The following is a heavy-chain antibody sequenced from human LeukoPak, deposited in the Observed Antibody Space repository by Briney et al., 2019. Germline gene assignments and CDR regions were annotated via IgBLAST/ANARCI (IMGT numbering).Heavy chain of an antibody. V-gene: IGHV1-18*01. CDR1: NYTFTSYG. CDR2: INAYNGDT. CDR3: ARDGSGVWFDY. D-gene: IGHD3-10*01. Sequence: ASVKVSCKAPNYTFTSYGISWVRQAPGQGLEWMAWINAYNGDTNYAQKLQGRVTLTTDTSTSTAYMELRSLRSDDTAVYYCARDGSGVWFDYWGQGTLVTVST. J-gene: IGHJ4*02.